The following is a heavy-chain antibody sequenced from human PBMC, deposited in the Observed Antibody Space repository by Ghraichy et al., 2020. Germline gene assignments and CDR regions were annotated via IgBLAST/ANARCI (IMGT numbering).Heavy chain of an antibody. Sequence: GGSLRLSCAASGFTVSNNYMSWVRQAPGKGLEWVSVIYSGGSTYYADSVKGRFTISRDNSKNTLYLQMNSLRAEDTAVYYCARYSVRDYDAFDIWGQGTMVTVSS. CDR3: ARYSVRDYDAFDI. D-gene: IGHD5/OR15-5a*01. CDR1: GFTVSNNY. J-gene: IGHJ3*02. CDR2: IYSGGST. V-gene: IGHV3-53*01.